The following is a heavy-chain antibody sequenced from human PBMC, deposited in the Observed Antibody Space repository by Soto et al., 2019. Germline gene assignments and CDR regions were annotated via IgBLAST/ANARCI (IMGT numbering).Heavy chain of an antibody. J-gene: IGHJ6*02. CDR2: IIPIFGTA. D-gene: IGHD6-13*01. CDR3: ARGYSSSYYYYYGMDV. Sequence: GASVKVSCKASGGTFSSYAISWVREAPGQGLEWMGGIIPIFGTANYAQKFQGRVTITADKSTSTAYMELSSLRSEDTAVYYCARGYSSSYYYYYGMDVWGQGTTVTVSS. V-gene: IGHV1-69*06. CDR1: GGTFSSYA.